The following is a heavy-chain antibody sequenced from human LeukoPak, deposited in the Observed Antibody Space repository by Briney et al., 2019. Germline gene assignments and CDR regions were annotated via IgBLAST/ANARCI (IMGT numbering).Heavy chain of an antibody. V-gene: IGHV3-7*01. Sequence: GGSLRLSCAASGFTFSNYWMSWVRQAPGKGLEWVANIKQDGSEKYYVDSVKGRFTISRDNAKNSLYLQMNSLRAEDAAVYYCARRDYYFDYWGQGTLVTVSS. D-gene: IGHD5-24*01. J-gene: IGHJ4*02. CDR1: GFTFSNYW. CDR3: ARRDYYFDY. CDR2: IKQDGSEK.